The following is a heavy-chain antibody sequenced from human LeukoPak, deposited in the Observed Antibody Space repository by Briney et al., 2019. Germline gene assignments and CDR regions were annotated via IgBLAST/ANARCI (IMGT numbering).Heavy chain of an antibody. CDR1: GGTFSSYA. J-gene: IGHJ4*02. CDR2: IIPIFGTA. Sequence: GASVKVSCTASGGTFSSYAISWVRQAPGQGLEWMGGIIPIFGTANYAQKFQGRVTITADESTSTAYMELSSLRSEDTAVYYCARVAGAAYYFDYWGQGTLVTVSS. D-gene: IGHD2-15*01. V-gene: IGHV1-69*13. CDR3: ARVAGAAYYFDY.